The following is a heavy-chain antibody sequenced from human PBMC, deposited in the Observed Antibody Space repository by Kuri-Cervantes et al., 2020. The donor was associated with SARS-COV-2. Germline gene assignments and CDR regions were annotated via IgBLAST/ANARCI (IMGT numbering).Heavy chain of an antibody. CDR1: GFTFSSYA. J-gene: IGHJ4*02. CDR3: ARDLYDYVWGSYRSAFDY. CDR2: ISYDGSNK. D-gene: IGHD3-16*02. V-gene: IGHV3-30*07. Sequence: GESLKISCAASGFTFSSYAMHWVRQAPGKGLEWVAVISYDGSNKYYADSVKGRFTISRDNAKNSLYLQMNSLRAEDTAVYYCARDLYDYVWGSYRSAFDYWGQGTLVTVSS.